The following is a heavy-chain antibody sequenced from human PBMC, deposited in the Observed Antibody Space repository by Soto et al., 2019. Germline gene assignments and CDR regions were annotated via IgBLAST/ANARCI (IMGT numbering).Heavy chain of an antibody. CDR1: GFTFSSYW. Sequence: EVQLVESGGGLVQPGESLTLSCAASGFTFSSYWMHWFRQAPGKGLVWVSRIKSDGSGTYYADSVKGRLTISRDNAKNTLYLQMNSLRVEDTAVYFCAREDGDRYDGNGYLGRHWGQGTLVAVSS. CDR3: AREDGDRYDGNGYLGRH. J-gene: IGHJ4*02. CDR2: IKSDGSGT. D-gene: IGHD3-22*01. V-gene: IGHV3-74*01.